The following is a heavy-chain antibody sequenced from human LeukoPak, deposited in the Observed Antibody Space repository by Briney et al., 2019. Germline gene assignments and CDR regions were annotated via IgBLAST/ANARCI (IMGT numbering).Heavy chain of an antibody. D-gene: IGHD3-3*01. J-gene: IGHJ4*02. V-gene: IGHV3-23*01. CDR1: GFTFVNYV. CDR2: ISGSDGTT. CDR3: AKVRLSYDFWSGYEAPFDY. Sequence: GGSLILSCAASGFTFVNYVMTWVRQAPGKGLEWVSSISGSDGTTFYADSVKGRFTISRDNSKNTLDLEMKSVKAEDTAVYYCAKVRLSYDFWSGYEAPFDYWGQGTLVTVSS.